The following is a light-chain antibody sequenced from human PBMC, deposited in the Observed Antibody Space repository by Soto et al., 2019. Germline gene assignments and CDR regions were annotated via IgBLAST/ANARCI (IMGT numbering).Light chain of an antibody. J-gene: IGKJ5*01. Sequence: EIVMPQSHATLSVSPGERSTLSCRASQSVSSKLAWYQHKPGQAPRLLIYDTSTRAAGIPARFTGSGSGTDFTLTISSLQSEDLAVYYCQQYNTWRSISFGQGTRLEIK. CDR2: DTS. CDR1: QSVSSK. CDR3: QQYNTWRSIS. V-gene: IGKV3-15*01.